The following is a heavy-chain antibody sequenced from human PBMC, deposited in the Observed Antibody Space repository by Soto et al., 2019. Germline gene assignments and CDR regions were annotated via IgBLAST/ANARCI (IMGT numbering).Heavy chain of an antibody. CDR3: AKDRDSGWYNSPASLDS. Sequence: GGSLRLSCAASGFTFNSYGIHWVRQAPGKGLEWLTVISYDGGYQYFAESVKGRFTISRDNSRNTVELQMYRLRDEDTAIYSCAKDRDSGWYNSPASLDSWGQGTLVTVSS. V-gene: IGHV3-30*18. CDR2: ISYDGGYQ. D-gene: IGHD6-19*01. CDR1: GFTFNSYG. J-gene: IGHJ4*02.